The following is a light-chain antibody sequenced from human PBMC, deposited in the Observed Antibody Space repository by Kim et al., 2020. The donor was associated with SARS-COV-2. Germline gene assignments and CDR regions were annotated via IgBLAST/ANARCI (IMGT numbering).Light chain of an antibody. CDR1: NIGSKS. CDR3: QVWDSSSDHRV. V-gene: IGLV3-21*04. Sequence: APGKQARSNCGENNIGSKSVHGYQQKPGQAPVLVIYYDSDRPSGIPERFSGSNSGNTATLTISRVEAGDEADYYCQVWDSSSDHRVFGGGTQLTVL. CDR2: YDS. J-gene: IGLJ3*02.